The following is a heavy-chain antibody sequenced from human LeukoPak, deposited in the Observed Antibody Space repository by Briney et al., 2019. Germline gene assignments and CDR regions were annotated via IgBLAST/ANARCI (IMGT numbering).Heavy chain of an antibody. Sequence: SETLSLNCTVSGGSISGYYWSWIRKPPGKGLEWIGYIYYSGSTNYNPSLKSRVTISVDTSKNQFSLKLSSVTAADTAVYYCARGREWEPKVFDYWGQGTLVTVSS. J-gene: IGHJ4*02. CDR3: ARGREWEPKVFDY. CDR1: GGSISGYY. D-gene: IGHD1-26*01. CDR2: IYYSGST. V-gene: IGHV4-59*01.